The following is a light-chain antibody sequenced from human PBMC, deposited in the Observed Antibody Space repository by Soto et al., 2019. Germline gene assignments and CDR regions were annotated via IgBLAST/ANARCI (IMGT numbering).Light chain of an antibody. V-gene: IGLV1-40*01. Sequence: QSVLTQPPSVYGAPGQRATISCTGSSSNIGAGYDVHWYQQLPGTAPKLLIYGNSNRPSGVPDRFSGSKSGTSASLAITGLQAEDEADYYCQSYDSSLSVVFGGGTKLTVL. CDR1: SSNIGAGYD. CDR2: GNS. CDR3: QSYDSSLSVV. J-gene: IGLJ2*01.